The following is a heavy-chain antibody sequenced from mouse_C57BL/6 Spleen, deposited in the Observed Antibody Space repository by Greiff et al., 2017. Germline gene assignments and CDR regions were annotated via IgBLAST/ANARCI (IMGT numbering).Heavy chain of an antibody. CDR2: INPYNGDT. CDR1: GYSFTGYF. V-gene: IGHV1-20*01. J-gene: IGHJ4*01. CDR3: ARHDHVGYYYAMDD. Sequence: VQLKQSGPELVKPGDSVKISCKASGYSFTGYFMNWVMQSHGKSLEWIGRINPYNGDTFSNQKFKGKATLTVDKSSSTAHMELRSLTSEDSAVYYCARHDHVGYYYAMDDWGQGTSVTVSS.